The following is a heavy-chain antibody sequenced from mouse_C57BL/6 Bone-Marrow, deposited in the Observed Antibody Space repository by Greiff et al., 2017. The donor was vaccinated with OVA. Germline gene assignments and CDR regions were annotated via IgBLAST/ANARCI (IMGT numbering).Heavy chain of an antibody. D-gene: IGHD2-5*01. V-gene: IGHV3-6*01. CDR2: ISYDGSN. J-gene: IGHJ1*03. CDR3: AGDYSNYDWYFDV. Sequence: EVKLVESGPGLVKPSQSLSLTCSVTGYSITSGYYWNWIRQFPGNKLECMGYISYDGSNNYNPSLKNRISITRDTSKNQFFLKLNSVTTEDTATYYCAGDYSNYDWYFDVWGTGTTVTVSS. CDR1: GYSITSGYY.